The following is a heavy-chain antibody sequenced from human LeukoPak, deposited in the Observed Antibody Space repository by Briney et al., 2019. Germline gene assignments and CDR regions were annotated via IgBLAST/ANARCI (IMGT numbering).Heavy chain of an antibody. V-gene: IGHV4-34*01. CDR1: GGSFSGYY. CDR2: INHSGST. J-gene: IGHJ4*02. CDR3: ARGHRGYSYGFESLMHYFDY. Sequence: SETLSLTCAVYGGSFSGYYWSWIRQPPGKGLEWIGEINHSGSTNYNPSLKSRVTISVDTSKNQFSLKLSSVTAADTAVYYCARGHRGYSYGFESLMHYFDYWGQGTLVTVSS. D-gene: IGHD5-18*01.